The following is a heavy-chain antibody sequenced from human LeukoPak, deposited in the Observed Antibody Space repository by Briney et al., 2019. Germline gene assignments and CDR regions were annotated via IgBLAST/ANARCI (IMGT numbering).Heavy chain of an antibody. V-gene: IGHV1-2*02. J-gene: IGHJ4*02. CDR3: ARFSGYGDCFDY. CDR1: GYTFTGYY. CDR2: INPNSGGT. Sequence: ASVKVSCKASGYTFTGYYMHWVRQAPGQGLEWMGWINPNSGGTNYAQKFQGRVTMTRDTSISTAYMELSRLRSDDTAVYYCARFSGYGDCFDYWGQGTLVTVSS. D-gene: IGHD4-17*01.